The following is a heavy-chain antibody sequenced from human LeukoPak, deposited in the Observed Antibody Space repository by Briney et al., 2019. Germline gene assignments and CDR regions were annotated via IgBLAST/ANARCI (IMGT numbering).Heavy chain of an antibody. V-gene: IGHV3-74*01. CDR2: INIDGTTT. J-gene: IGHJ4*02. Sequence: GGSLRLSCAASGFTFTSYWMHWIRQVPGKGLVWVSQINIDGTTTNYADSVKGRFTISRDNAKNSLYLQMNSLRAEDTAVYYCAHLGYSYGRPIFDYWGQGTLVTVSS. CDR1: GFTFTSYW. D-gene: IGHD5-18*01. CDR3: AHLGYSYGRPIFDY.